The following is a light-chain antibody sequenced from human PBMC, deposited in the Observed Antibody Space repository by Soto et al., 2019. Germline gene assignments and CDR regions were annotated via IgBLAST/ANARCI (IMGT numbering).Light chain of an antibody. J-gene: IGKJ1*01. V-gene: IGKV1-5*03. CDR2: KAS. CDR1: QTISSW. CDR3: QHYNSYSEA. Sequence: DIQMTQSPSTLSGSVGDRVTFTCRASQTISSWLAWYQQKPGKAPKLLIYKASTLKSGVPSRFNGSGSGTEFTLTISSLQPDDFATYYCQHYNSYSEAFGQGTKVDIK.